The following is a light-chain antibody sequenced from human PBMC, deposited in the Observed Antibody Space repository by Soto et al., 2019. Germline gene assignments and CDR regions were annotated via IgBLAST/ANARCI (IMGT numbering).Light chain of an antibody. CDR3: QVWDSSRDLHV. V-gene: IGLV3-21*02. CDR2: ADD. Sequence: SYELTQPPSVSVAPGQTARIMCGGNNIESKSVHWYQQKAGQAPVLVVYADDDRPSGIPERFSDSNSGNTATLTITRVEAGDEADYFCQVWDSSRDLHVFGSGTKVTVL. J-gene: IGLJ1*01. CDR1: NIESKS.